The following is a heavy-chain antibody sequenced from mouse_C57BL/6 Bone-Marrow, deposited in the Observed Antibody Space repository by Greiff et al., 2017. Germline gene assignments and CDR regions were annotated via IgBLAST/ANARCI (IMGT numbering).Heavy chain of an antibody. Sequence: EVMLVESGGGLVQPGGSLKLSCAASGFTFSDYYMYWVRQTPEKRLEWVAYISNGGGSTYYTDTVKGRFTISRDNATNTLYMQMSRLKSEDTARYYCARQRYGSCPFDDWGTGTTVTVSS. J-gene: IGHJ1*03. D-gene: IGHD1-1*01. CDR1: GFTFSDYY. CDR2: ISNGGGST. V-gene: IGHV5-12*01. CDR3: ARQRYGSCPFDD.